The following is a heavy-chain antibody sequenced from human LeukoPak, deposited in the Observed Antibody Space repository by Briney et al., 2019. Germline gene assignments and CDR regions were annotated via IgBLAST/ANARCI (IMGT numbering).Heavy chain of an antibody. D-gene: IGHD3-22*01. J-gene: IGHJ3*02. CDR2: IYYSGST. CDR1: GGSISSSSYY. Sequence: SETLSLTCTISGGSISSSSYYWGWIRQPPGKGLERIGSIYYSGSTYYNPSLKSRVTISVDTSKNQFSLKRSSVTAADTAVYYCARYGKSYYYDSSGWSDAFDIWGQGTMVTVSS. V-gene: IGHV4-39*07. CDR3: ARYGKSYYYDSSGWSDAFDI.